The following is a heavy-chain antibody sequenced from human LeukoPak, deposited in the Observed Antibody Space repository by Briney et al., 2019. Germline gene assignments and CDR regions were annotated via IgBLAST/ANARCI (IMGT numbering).Heavy chain of an antibody. CDR1: GVSISSGNYY. J-gene: IGHJ4*02. Sequence: SETLSLTCTVSGVSISSGNYYWTWVRQHPGEALEWIGCISYSGSTYYNPSLKSRVSISPDTSKSQFSLNLSSVTAADTAVYFCARGGSPDWGQGTLVTVSS. CDR3: ARGGSPD. D-gene: IGHD3-10*01. CDR2: ISYSGST. V-gene: IGHV4-31*03.